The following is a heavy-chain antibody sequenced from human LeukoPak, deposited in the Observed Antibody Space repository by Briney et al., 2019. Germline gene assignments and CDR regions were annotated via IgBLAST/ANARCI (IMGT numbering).Heavy chain of an antibody. CDR3: ARGDRDYGAPHR. J-gene: IGHJ5*02. Sequence: SETLSLTCPVSDGSISNYYWSWIRQPPGKGLEWIGYIYYSGSTNYNPSLKSRVTMSIDTSKNQFSLKLSSVTAADTAVYYCARGDRDYGAPHRWGQGTLVTVSS. D-gene: IGHD4-17*01. CDR1: DGSISNYY. V-gene: IGHV4-59*01. CDR2: IYYSGST.